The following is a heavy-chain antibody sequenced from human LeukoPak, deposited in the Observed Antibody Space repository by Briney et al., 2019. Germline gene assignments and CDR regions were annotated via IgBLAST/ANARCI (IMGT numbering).Heavy chain of an antibody. V-gene: IGHV5-51*01. Sequence: GESLKISCKGSRYRFTSYWIGWVRQMPGKGLEWMGIIYPGDSDTRYSPSFQGQVTISADKSISTAYLQWSSLKASDTAMYYCARPFRPGPRGRVAFDIWGQGTMVTVSS. CDR2: IYPGDSDT. CDR3: ARPFRPGPRGRVAFDI. J-gene: IGHJ3*02. D-gene: IGHD2-15*01. CDR1: RYRFTSYW.